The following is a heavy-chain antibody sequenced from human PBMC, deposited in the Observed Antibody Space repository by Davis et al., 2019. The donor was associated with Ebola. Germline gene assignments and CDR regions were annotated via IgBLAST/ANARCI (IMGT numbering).Heavy chain of an antibody. D-gene: IGHD1-26*01. CDR1: GGSFSGYY. J-gene: IGHJ6*02. CDR3: AKAYSGSHLLGTRSYYYGMDV. Sequence: GSLRLSCAVYGGSFSGYYWSWIRQPPGKGLEWIGEINHIGSTNYNPSLKSRVTISVDTSKNQFSLKLSSVTAADTAVYYCAKAYSGSHLLGTRSYYYGMDVWGQGTTVTVSS. CDR2: INHIGST. V-gene: IGHV4-34*01.